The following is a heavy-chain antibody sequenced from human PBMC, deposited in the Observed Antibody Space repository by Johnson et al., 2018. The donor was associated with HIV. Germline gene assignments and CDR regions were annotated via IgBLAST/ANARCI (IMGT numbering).Heavy chain of an antibody. D-gene: IGHD6-13*01. CDR2: LSSSSGTI. J-gene: IGHJ3*02. CDR1: GSTSSSSA. CDR3: ARERQSSSWYDAFDM. Sequence: VQPVESGGGEAQPGSSLRLSCAASGSTSSSSAMHWVRQAPGQGLEWVSSLSSSSGTIYYADPVECRFTISRDNAKMSLYLQMNSLRAEDTAVYYCARERQSSSWYDAFDMWGQGTMVTGSS. V-gene: IGHV3-48*01.